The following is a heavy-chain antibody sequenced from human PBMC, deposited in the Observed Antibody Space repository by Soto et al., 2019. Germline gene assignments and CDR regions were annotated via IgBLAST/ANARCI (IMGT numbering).Heavy chain of an antibody. CDR2: ILYDGSNK. Sequence: LSCAASGFTFSYYGIHWVRQAPGKGLEWVALILYDGSNKYYTDSVKGRFTISRDNSKNTLYLQMNSLRAEDTAVYYCAKERLSGYTYGSPYYYYYYGMDVWGQGTTVTVSS. CDR3: AKERLSGYTYGSPYYYYYYGMDV. CDR1: GFTFSYYG. J-gene: IGHJ6*02. V-gene: IGHV3-30*18. D-gene: IGHD5-18*01.